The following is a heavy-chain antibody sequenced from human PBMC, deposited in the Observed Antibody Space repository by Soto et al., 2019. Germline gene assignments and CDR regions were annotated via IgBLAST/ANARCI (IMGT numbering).Heavy chain of an antibody. V-gene: IGHV4-30-2*01. D-gene: IGHD6-13*01. CDR3: AGGTAAHPLGC. CDR1: GGSISSGGYS. J-gene: IGHJ4*02. Sequence: QLQLQESGSGLVKPSQTLSLTCAVSGGSISSGGYSWSWIRQPPGKGLEWIGYIYHGGSTYYNPPPTRPCTISVARAKTQFSLQLSSVTAADTAVYYCAGGTAAHPLGCWGQGTLVTVSS. CDR2: IYHGGST.